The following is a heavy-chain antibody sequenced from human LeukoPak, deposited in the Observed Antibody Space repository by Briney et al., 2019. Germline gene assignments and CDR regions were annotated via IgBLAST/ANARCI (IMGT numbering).Heavy chain of an antibody. CDR3: ARCLHYDFLTGYPHFDY. Sequence: SETLSLTCTVSGDSISSSDYYWGWIRQPPGKGLEWIGSMSYSGSTDYNPPLKSRVTISVDTSKNQFSLKLTSVTAADTAVYYCARCLHYDFLTGYPHFDYWGQGTLVTVSS. J-gene: IGHJ4*02. V-gene: IGHV4-39*01. CDR1: GDSISSSDYY. CDR2: MSYSGST. D-gene: IGHD3-9*01.